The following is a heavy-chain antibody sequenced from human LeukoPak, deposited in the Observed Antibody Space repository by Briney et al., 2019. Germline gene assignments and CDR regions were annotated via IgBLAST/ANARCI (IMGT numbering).Heavy chain of an antibody. J-gene: IGHJ4*02. Sequence: PSETLSLTCTVSGGSISSGDYYWSWIRQPPGKGLEWIGYIYYSGSTNYNPSLKSRVTISVDTSKNQFSLKLSSVTAADTAVYYCAREVAYCGGDCYFFDYWGQGTLVTVSS. D-gene: IGHD2-21*02. CDR1: GGSISSGDYY. V-gene: IGHV4-61*08. CDR3: AREVAYCGGDCYFFDY. CDR2: IYYSGST.